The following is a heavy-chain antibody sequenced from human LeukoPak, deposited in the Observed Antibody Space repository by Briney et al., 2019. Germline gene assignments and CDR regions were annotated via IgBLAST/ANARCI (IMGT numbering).Heavy chain of an antibody. D-gene: IGHD6-13*01. CDR2: IRYDGSNK. V-gene: IGHV3-30*02. CDR1: GFTFSSYG. Sequence: PGGSLRLSCAASGFTFSSYGMHWVRQAPGKGLEWVAFIRYDGSNKYYADSVKGRFTISRDNSRSTMYLQLTSLRAEDTAVYYCAKRGLVPAAQKSYYFDYWGQGTLVTVSS. J-gene: IGHJ4*02. CDR3: AKRGLVPAAQKSYYFDY.